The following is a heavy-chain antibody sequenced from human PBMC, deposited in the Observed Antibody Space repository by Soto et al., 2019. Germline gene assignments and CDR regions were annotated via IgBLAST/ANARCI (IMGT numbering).Heavy chain of an antibody. CDR2: IYYSGST. CDR1: GGSISSYY. J-gene: IGHJ4*02. Sequence: SETLSLTCTVSGGSISSYYWSWIRQPPGKGLEWIGYIYYSGSTNYNPSLKSRVTISVDTSKNQFSLKLSSVTAADTAVYYCGRGVAGNKIFEYWGQGTLVTVSS. CDR3: GRGVAGNKIFEY. V-gene: IGHV4-59*08. D-gene: IGHD6-19*01.